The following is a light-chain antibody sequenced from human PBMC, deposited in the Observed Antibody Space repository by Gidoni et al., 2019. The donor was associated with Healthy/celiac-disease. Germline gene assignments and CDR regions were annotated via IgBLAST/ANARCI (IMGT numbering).Light chain of an antibody. V-gene: IGKV1-39*01. CDR1: QFSSSY. J-gene: IGKJ2*01. CDR2: AAS. Sequence: DIQMTQSPSSLSASVGDRVTITCRASQFSSSYLNWYQQKPGKAPKLLIYAASSLQSGVPSRFSGSGSGTDFTLTISRLQPEDFATYYCQQTYHTPYTFGQGTKLEIK. CDR3: QQTYHTPYT.